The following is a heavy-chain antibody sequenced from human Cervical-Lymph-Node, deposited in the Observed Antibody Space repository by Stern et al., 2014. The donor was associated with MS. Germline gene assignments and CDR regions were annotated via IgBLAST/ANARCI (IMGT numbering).Heavy chain of an antibody. J-gene: IGHJ1*01. CDR2: VNPTDGRT. D-gene: IGHD4-17*01. V-gene: IGHV1-46*03. CDR1: GDTFASYP. CDR3: ANPLPYAN. Sequence: QVQLVQSGSEVKKPGASVKVSCKASGDTFASYPIHWLRQAPGQGFVWMGIVNPTDGRTTYAQTFKGRVTLTRDTSTRTVYMELSSLRTEDTAMYFCANPLPYANWVQGTRVTVSS.